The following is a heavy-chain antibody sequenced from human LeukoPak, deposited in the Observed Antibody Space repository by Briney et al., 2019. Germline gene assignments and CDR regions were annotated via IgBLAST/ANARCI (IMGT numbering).Heavy chain of an antibody. Sequence: GGSLRLSCAASGFTFSSYAMSWVRQAPGKGLEWVSAISGSGGSTYYADSVKGRFTISRDNSKNTLYLQMNSLRAEDTAVYYCAKDWDQLGHYYGMDVWGQGTTVTVSS. CDR2: ISGSGGST. CDR1: GFTFSSYA. CDR3: AKDWDQLGHYYGMDV. V-gene: IGHV3-23*01. J-gene: IGHJ6*02. D-gene: IGHD2-2*01.